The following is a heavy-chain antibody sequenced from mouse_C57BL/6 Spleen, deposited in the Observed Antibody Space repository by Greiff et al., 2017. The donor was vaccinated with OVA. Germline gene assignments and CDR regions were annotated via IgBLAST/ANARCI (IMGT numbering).Heavy chain of an antibody. CDR1: GYTFTSYW. CDR2: IDPSDSYT. CDR3: ARRGYYYGSRHYAMDY. V-gene: IGHV1-69*01. Sequence: QVQLKQPGAELVMPGASVKLSCKASGYTFTSYWMHWVKQRPGQGLEWIGEIDPSDSYTNYNQKFKGKSTLTVDKSSSTAYMQLSSLTSEDSAVYYCARRGYYYGSRHYAMDYWGQGTSVTVSS. J-gene: IGHJ4*01. D-gene: IGHD1-1*01.